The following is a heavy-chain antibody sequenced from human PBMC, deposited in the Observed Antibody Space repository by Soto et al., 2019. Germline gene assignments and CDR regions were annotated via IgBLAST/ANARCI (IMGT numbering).Heavy chain of an antibody. CDR1: GYTFTGYY. Sequence: GASVKVSCKASGYTFTGYYMHWVRQAPGQGLEWMGWINPNSGGTNYAQKFQGWVTMTRDTSISTAYMELSRLRSDDTAVYYCARDIAARPDYYYGMGVWGQGTTVTVSS. CDR3: ARDIAARPDYYYGMGV. J-gene: IGHJ6*02. V-gene: IGHV1-2*04. CDR2: INPNSGGT. D-gene: IGHD6-6*01.